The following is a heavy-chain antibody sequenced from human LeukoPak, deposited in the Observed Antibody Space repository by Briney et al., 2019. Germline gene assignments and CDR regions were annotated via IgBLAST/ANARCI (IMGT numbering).Heavy chain of an antibody. CDR3: ARGFHPGYSYGPVDY. CDR1: GYSISSGYY. CDR2: IYHSGST. J-gene: IGHJ4*02. V-gene: IGHV4-38-2*02. Sequence: SETLSLTCTVSGYSISSGYYWGWIRQPPGKGLEWIGSIYHSGSTYYNPSLKSRVTISVDTSKNQFSLKLSSVTAADTAVYYCARGFHPGYSYGPVDYWGQGTLVTVSS. D-gene: IGHD5-18*01.